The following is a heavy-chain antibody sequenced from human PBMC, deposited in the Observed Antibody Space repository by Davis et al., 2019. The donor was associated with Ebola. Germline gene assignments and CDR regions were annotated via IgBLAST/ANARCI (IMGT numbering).Heavy chain of an antibody. CDR1: GFTFSSYS. CDR2: ISSSSSYI. CDR3: ASPEMATIRY. Sequence: GESLKISCAASGFTFSSYSMNWVRQAPGKGLEWVSSISSSSSYIYYEDSVKGRFTISRDNAKNSLYLQMNSLRAEDTAVYYCASPEMATIRYWGQGTLVTVSS. V-gene: IGHV3-21*01. J-gene: IGHJ4*02. D-gene: IGHD5-24*01.